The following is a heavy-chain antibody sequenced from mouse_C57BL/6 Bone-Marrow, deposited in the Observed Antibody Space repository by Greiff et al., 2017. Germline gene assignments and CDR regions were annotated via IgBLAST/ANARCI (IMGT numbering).Heavy chain of an antibody. J-gene: IGHJ1*03. V-gene: IGHV2-2*01. CDR3: ASPIYYGYDGWYFDV. CDR2: IWSGGST. CDR1: GFSLTSYG. D-gene: IGHD2-2*01. Sequence: QVQLKESGPGLVQPSQSLSITCTVSGFSLTSYGVHWVRPSPGKGLEWLGVIWSGGSTDYNAAFISRLSISKDNSKSQVFFKMNSLQADDTAIYYCASPIYYGYDGWYFDVWGTGTTVTVSS.